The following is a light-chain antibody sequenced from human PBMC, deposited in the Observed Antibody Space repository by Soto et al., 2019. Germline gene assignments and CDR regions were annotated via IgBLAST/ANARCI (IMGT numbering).Light chain of an antibody. Sequence: QSALTQPASVSGSPGQSITFSCTGTSSDVGGYNYVSWYQHRPGKAPKLIIYDVSNRPSGVSYRFSGSKSGNTASLTISGLRAEDEADYYCSSYTINTALVFGGGTKVTVL. J-gene: IGLJ2*01. V-gene: IGLV2-14*03. CDR1: SSDVGGYNY. CDR3: SSYTINTALV. CDR2: DVS.